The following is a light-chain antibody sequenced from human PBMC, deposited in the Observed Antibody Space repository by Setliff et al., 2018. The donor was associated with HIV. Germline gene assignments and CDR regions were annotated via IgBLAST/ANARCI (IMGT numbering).Light chain of an antibody. J-gene: IGKJ4*01. CDR1: QSVSSF. CDR3: QQRMQWPLT. CDR2: STS. Sequence: EIVLTQSPATLSLSPGERVTLSCRASQSVSSFLAWYQQKPGQAPRLLMRSTSDRATGIPARFSGSGSGTDFTLTISSLEPEDSAVYYCQQRMQWPLTFGGGTKVDIK. V-gene: IGKV3-11*01.